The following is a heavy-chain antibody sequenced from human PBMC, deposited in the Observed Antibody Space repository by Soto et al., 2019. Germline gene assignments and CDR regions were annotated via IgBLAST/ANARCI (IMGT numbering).Heavy chain of an antibody. D-gene: IGHD6-25*01. CDR1: GFPFSSYA. J-gene: IGHJ4*02. Sequence: PGGSLRLSCAASGFPFSSYAMNWVRQAPGKGLEWVSVISGSIGYADSVKGRFTISRDNAKNSLYLQMSSLRAEDTAVYYCARAPRAAGDYYFDYWGQGTPVTVSS. CDR2: ISGSI. V-gene: IGHV3-21*01. CDR3: ARAPRAAGDYYFDY.